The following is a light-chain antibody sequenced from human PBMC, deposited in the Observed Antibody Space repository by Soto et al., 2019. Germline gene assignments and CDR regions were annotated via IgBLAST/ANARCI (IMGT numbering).Light chain of an antibody. CDR3: HQYGNSPYT. CDR1: QSVRINS. J-gene: IGKJ2*01. V-gene: IGKV3-20*01. Sequence: EILLTQSPGTLSLSPGERATLSCRASQSVRINSVDWYQQKPGQSPRLLIYGASSTAFGISDRFSGSASGAVFTLTIIRLVPEDSAVYYCHQYGNSPYTFGQGTRLEIK. CDR2: GAS.